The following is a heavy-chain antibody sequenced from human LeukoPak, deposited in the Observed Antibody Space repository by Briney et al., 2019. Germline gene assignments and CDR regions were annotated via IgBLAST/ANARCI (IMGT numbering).Heavy chain of an antibody. V-gene: IGHV4-59*08. CDR2: IYYSGST. Sequence: SETLSLTCTVSGGSISSYYWSWTRQPPGKGLEWIGYIYYSGSTNYNPSLKSRVTISVDTSKNQFSLKLSSVTAADTAVYYCARLGNWFDPWGQGTLVTVSS. CDR1: GGSISSYY. J-gene: IGHJ5*02. D-gene: IGHD3-16*01. CDR3: ARLGNWFDP.